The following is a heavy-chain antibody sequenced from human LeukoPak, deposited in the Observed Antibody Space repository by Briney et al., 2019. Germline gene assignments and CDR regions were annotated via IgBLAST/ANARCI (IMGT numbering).Heavy chain of an antibody. V-gene: IGHV1-2*02. D-gene: IGHD5-12*01. CDR3: ARDMFVIVATIAAFDP. CDR1: GYTFTGYC. J-gene: IGHJ5*02. CDR2: INPNSGGT. Sequence: ASVKVSCKASGYTFTGYCMHWVRQAPGLGLEWMGWINPNSGGTNYAQKFQGRVTMTRDTSISTAYMELSRLRSDDTAVYYCARDMFVIVATIAAFDPWGQGTLVTVSS.